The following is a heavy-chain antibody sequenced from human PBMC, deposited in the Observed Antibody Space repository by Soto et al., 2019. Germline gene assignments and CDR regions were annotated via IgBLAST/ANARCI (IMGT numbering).Heavy chain of an antibody. Sequence: QVHLEQSGAEVKKAGASVKISCKASGYSFAAYYINWVRQVSGQGLEWMGWINPNTGVTDYAQKFQGRVTLTRDTSIKTAYWELTSLRSDDTAVYYCAKIYTWNEWQGGSDYWGQGTLLTVSS. V-gene: IGHV1-2*02. D-gene: IGHD3-3*01. CDR1: GYSFAAYY. CDR3: AKIYTWNEWQGGSDY. CDR2: INPNTGVT. J-gene: IGHJ4*02.